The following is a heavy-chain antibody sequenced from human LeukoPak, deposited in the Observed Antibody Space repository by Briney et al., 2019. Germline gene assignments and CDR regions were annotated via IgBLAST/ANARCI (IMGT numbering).Heavy chain of an antibody. V-gene: IGHV4-4*02. J-gene: IGHJ4*02. Sequence: SETLSLTCAVSGGSLSTTSWWVWLRQPPGKGLEWIGEVYHSGGGNKNYNPSLKSRVTISVDTSKNQFSLKLSSVTAADTAVYYCAREELDCSGGSCYPGLNYWGQGTLVTVSS. D-gene: IGHD2-15*01. CDR1: GGSLSTTSW. CDR3: AREELDCSGGSCYPGLNY. CDR2: VYHSGGGNK.